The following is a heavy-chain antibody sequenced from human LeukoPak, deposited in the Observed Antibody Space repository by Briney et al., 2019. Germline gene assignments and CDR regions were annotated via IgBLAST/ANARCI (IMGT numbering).Heavy chain of an antibody. CDR3: AKDTQYCSGGSCYSPDY. D-gene: IGHD2-15*01. J-gene: IGHJ4*02. CDR1: GFTFSSYA. CDR2: INGSGGST. V-gene: IGHV3-23*01. Sequence: PGGSLRLSCAASGFTFSSYAMSWVRQAPGKGLEWVSAINGSGGSTYYADSVKGRFTISRDNSKNTLYLQMNSLRAEDTAVYYCAKDTQYCSGGSCYSPDYWGQGTLVTVSS.